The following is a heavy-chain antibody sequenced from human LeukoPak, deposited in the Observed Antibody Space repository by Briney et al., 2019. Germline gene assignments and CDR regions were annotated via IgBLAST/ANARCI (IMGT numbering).Heavy chain of an antibody. CDR1: GFSISSGYY. V-gene: IGHV4-38-2*02. J-gene: IGHJ4*02. D-gene: IGHD3-3*01. CDR2: IYHSGST. CDR3: ARHSRGTTIFGVLLEY. Sequence: SETLSLTCSVSGFSISSGYYWGWIRQPPGKGLEWIGNIYHSGSTYYNPSLKSRVTISVDTSKNQFSLKLSSVTAADTAVYYCARHSRGTTIFGVLLEYWGQGTLVTVSS.